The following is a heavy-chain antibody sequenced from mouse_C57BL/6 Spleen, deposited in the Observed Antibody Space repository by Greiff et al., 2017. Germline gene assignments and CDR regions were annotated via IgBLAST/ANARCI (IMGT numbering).Heavy chain of an antibody. Sequence: VKLMESDAELVKPGASVKISCKVSGYTFTDHTIHWMKQRPEQGLEWIGYIYPRDGSTKYNEKFKGKATLTADKSSSTAYMQLNSLTSEDSAVYFCARSGYYGSSYWYFDVWGTGTTVTVSS. J-gene: IGHJ1*03. CDR3: ARSGYYGSSYWYFDV. V-gene: IGHV1-78*01. D-gene: IGHD1-1*01. CDR2: IYPRDGST. CDR1: GYTFTDHT.